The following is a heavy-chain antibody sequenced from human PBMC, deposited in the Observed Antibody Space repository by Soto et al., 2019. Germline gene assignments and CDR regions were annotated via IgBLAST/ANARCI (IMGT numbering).Heavy chain of an antibody. V-gene: IGHV3-48*02. D-gene: IGHD4-17*01. CDR1: GFTFSSYS. CDR2: ISSSSSTI. J-gene: IGHJ6*02. Sequence: EVQLVESGGGLVQPGGSLRLSCAASGFTFSSYSMNWVRQAPGKGLEWVSYISSSSSTIYYADSVKGRFTISRDNAKNSLYLQMNGLRDEDTAVYYCASEYDSGDLTYSYYGMDVWGQGTTVTVSS. CDR3: ASEYDSGDLTYSYYGMDV.